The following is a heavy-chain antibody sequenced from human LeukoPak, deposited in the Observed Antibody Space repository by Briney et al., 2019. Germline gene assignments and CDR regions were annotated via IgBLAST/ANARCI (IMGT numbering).Heavy chain of an antibody. CDR2: LYSGGST. D-gene: IGHD3-22*01. J-gene: IGHJ1*01. Sequence: PGGTLRLSCAASGFTVSANYMSWVRQAPGKGLEWVSVLYSGGSTYYADSVKGRFTISRDNSKHTLCLQMHSLRPEDTAVYYCAREPYDSSGYPIGYFQHWGQGTLVTVSS. CDR1: GFTVSANY. V-gene: IGHV3-66*02. CDR3: AREPYDSSGYPIGYFQH.